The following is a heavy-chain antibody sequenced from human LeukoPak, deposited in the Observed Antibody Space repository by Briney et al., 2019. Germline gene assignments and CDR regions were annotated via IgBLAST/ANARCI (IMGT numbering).Heavy chain of an antibody. Sequence: SETLSLTCTVSGGSISSGSYYWSWIRQPPGKGLEWIGSIYYSGSTYYNPSLKSRVTISVDTSKNQFSLKLSSVTAADTAVYYCARLEGSYFETSTWGQGTLVTVSS. CDR1: GGSISSGSYY. CDR3: ARLEGSYFETST. CDR2: IYYSGST. V-gene: IGHV4-39*01. D-gene: IGHD3-10*01. J-gene: IGHJ5*02.